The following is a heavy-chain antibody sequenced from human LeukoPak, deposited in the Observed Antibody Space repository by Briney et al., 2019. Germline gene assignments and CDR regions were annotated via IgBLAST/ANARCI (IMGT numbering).Heavy chain of an antibody. D-gene: IGHD2-2*01. Sequence: GASVKVSCKASGYTLTDYYMHWVRQAPGQGLEWMGWINTNTGNPTYAQGFTGRFVFSLDTSVSTAYLQISSLKAEDTAVYYCARDRVVPAANNYGMDVWGQGTTVTVSS. CDR3: ARDRVVPAANNYGMDV. V-gene: IGHV7-4-1*02. CDR1: GYTLTDYY. J-gene: IGHJ6*02. CDR2: INTNTGNP.